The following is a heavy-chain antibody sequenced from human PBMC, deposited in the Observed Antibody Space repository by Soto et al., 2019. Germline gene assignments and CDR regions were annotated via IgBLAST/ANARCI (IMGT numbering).Heavy chain of an antibody. D-gene: IGHD6-6*01. CDR2: IWYDGSNK. Sequence: QVQLVESGGGVVQPGRSLRLSCAASGFTFSSYGMHWVRQAPGKGLEWVAVIWYDGSNKYYADSVKGRFTISRDNSKNPLYLQMNSLSAEETAVYYCASDRQLAGYYFDYWGQGTLVTVSS. CDR3: ASDRQLAGYYFDY. V-gene: IGHV3-33*01. CDR1: GFTFSSYG. J-gene: IGHJ4*02.